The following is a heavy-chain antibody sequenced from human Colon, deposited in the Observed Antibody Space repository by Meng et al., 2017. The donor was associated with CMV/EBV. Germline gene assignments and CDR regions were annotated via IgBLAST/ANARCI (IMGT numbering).Heavy chain of an antibody. J-gene: IGHJ4*02. CDR1: GSLLNTYEVG. CDR3: AHKSLPAAFFDY. Sequence: QITLKDPGPSLVNPHPTLTLTCTFSGSLLNTYEVGAGWFRQPPGKAPEWLALIYWDDDKRYRSSLGNRLTLTHDASKNQVVLTMTDMDPVDTATYYCAHKSLPAAFFDYWSQGTLVTVSS. CDR2: IYWDDDK. V-gene: IGHV2-5*02. D-gene: IGHD2-2*01.